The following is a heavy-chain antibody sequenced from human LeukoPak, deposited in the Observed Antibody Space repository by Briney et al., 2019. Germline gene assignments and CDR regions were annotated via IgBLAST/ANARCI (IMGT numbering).Heavy chain of an antibody. J-gene: IGHJ4*02. Sequence: PSETLSLTCTVSGGSISSYFCSWIRQPAGKGLEWIGRIYISGSTNYIPSLKSRVTMSVDTSKRQFSLKLSSVTAADTAVYFCARGERSYYDYWGQGTLVTVSS. CDR1: GGSISSYF. D-gene: IGHD1-26*01. CDR3: ARGERSYYDY. CDR2: IYISGST. V-gene: IGHV4-4*07.